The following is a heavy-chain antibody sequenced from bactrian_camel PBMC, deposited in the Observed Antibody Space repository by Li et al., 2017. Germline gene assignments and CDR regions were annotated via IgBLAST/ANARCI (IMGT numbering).Heavy chain of an antibody. CDR3: ATGLGASDYEYNY. CDR2: IVIGGGTT. CDR1: GTTFSNYY. D-gene: IGHD4*01. J-gene: IGHJ4*01. V-gene: IGHV3S40*01. Sequence: DVQLVESGGNLVQPGGSLRLSCAASGTTFSNYYMNWVRQAPGKGLEWVSTIVIGGGTTYYADSVKGRFTISGDNAKNTVYLQMNGLKPEDTAVYYCATGLGASDYEYNYWGQGTHVTVS.